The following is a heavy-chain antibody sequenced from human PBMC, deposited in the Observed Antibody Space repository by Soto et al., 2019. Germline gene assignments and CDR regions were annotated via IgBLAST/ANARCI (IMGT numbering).Heavy chain of an antibody. CDR2: IDDDGNT. CDR1: GVSVNSNY. CDR3: AGPPAACSSLDY. J-gene: IGHJ4*01. Sequence: EVQLVESGGGLVQPGGSLRLSCAVFGVSVNSNYMSWVRQAPGKGLEWVSIIDDDGNTDYADTVKGRFTTSRDNSKNTLYPQMNSLRVEDSAVYYGAGPPAACSSLDYWGHGTLVTVSS. V-gene: IGHV3-66*01. D-gene: IGHD6-6*01.